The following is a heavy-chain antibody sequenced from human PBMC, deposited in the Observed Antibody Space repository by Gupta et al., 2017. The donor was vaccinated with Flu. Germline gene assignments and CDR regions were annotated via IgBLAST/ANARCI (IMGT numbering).Heavy chain of an antibody. D-gene: IGHD4-17*01. CDR3: ASGGGAVTTIY. J-gene: IGHJ4*02. CDR1: TFSSYS. Sequence: TFSSYSMNWVRQAPGKGLEWVSSISSSSSYIYYADSVKGRLTISRDNAKNSLYLQMNSLRAEDTAVYYCASGGGAVTTIYWGQGTLVTVSS. V-gene: IGHV3-21*01. CDR2: ISSSSSYI.